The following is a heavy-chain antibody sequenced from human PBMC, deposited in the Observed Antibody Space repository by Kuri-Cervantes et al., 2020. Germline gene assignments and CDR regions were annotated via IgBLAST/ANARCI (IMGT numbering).Heavy chain of an antibody. Sequence: SVKVSCKVSGYTLTELSMHWVRQAPGQGLEWMGGIIPIFGTANYAQKFQGRVTITADESTSTAYMELSSLRSEDTAVYYCARVPDIVVVPAQYYYYMDVWGKGTTVTVSS. CDR1: GYTLTELS. J-gene: IGHJ6*03. V-gene: IGHV1-69*13. D-gene: IGHD2-2*01. CDR3: ARVPDIVVVPAQYYYYMDV. CDR2: IIPIFGTA.